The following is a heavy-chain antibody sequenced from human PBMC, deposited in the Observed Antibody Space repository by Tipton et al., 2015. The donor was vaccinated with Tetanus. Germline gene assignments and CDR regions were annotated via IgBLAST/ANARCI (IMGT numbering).Heavy chain of an antibody. D-gene: IGHD3-22*01. Sequence: SLRLSCAASGFTVSSNYMSWVRQAPGKGLEWVSVIYSGGSTYYADSVKGRFTISRDNSKNTLYLQMNSLRAEDTAVYYCAREGGGAFSNYYDSSVWGQGTLVTVSS. CDR1: GFTVSSNY. CDR3: AREGGGAFSNYYDSSV. V-gene: IGHV3-53*01. CDR2: IYSGGST. J-gene: IGHJ4*02.